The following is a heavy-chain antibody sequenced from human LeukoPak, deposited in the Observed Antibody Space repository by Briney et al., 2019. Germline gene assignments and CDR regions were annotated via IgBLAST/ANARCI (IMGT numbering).Heavy chain of an antibody. D-gene: IGHD3-22*01. CDR1: GFTFSSYW. CDR2: IKQEGSEK. V-gene: IGHV3-7*01. Sequence: GGALRLSCAASGFTFSSYWMSWVRQAPGRGLEWVANIKQEGSEKYYVDSVKGRFTISRDNAKNSLYLQMNRLRAEDTAVYYCARDSHYYYYDSSGYADYWGQGTLVTVSS. J-gene: IGHJ4*02. CDR3: ARDSHYYYYDSSGYADY.